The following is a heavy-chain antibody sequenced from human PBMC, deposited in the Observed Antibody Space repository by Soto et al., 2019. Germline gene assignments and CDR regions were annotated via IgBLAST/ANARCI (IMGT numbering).Heavy chain of an antibody. V-gene: IGHV4-31*03. Sequence: SETLSLTCTVSGGSISSGGYYWSWIRQHPGKGLEWIGYIYYSGSTYYNPSLKSRVTISVDTSKNQFSLKLSSVTAADTAVYYCAKISGGKWTPFDYWGQGTLVTVSS. CDR3: AKISGGKWTPFDY. J-gene: IGHJ4*02. D-gene: IGHD1-26*01. CDR2: IYYSGST. CDR1: GGSISSGGYY.